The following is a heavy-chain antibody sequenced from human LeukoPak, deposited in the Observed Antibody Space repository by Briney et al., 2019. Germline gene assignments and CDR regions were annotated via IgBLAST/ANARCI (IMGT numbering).Heavy chain of an antibody. CDR3: ARDPTNTSGRYAFFDY. CDR2: ISRYNGDT. J-gene: IGHJ4*02. V-gene: IGHV1-18*01. Sequence: EASVKVSCKASGYTFNKHGISWVRQAPGQGLEWMGWISRYNGDTHYAQKFRGRVTMTTDTSTTTAYMELRSLRSDDTALYYCARDPTNTSGRYAFFDYWGQGTLVTVSS. D-gene: IGHD6-19*01. CDR1: GYTFNKHG.